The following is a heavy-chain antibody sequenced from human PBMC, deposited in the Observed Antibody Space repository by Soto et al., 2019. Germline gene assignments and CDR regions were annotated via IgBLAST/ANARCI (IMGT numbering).Heavy chain of an antibody. CDR1: GYTFTSYG. CDR2: ISAFNGNT. D-gene: IGHD3-22*01. V-gene: IGHV1-18*01. J-gene: IGHJ4*02. Sequence: QVQLVQSGAEVKKPGASVKVSCKASGYTFTSYGISWVRQAPGQGLEWMGWISAFNGNTYYAQKLQGRVTMTTDTSTSTAYMELRGLRSDDTAVYYCARNYDSSDIGRPFSIWGQGTLVTVSS. CDR3: ARNYDSSDIGRPFSI.